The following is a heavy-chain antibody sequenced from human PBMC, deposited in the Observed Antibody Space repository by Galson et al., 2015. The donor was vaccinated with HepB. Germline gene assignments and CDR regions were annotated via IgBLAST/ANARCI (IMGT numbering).Heavy chain of an antibody. D-gene: IGHD5-24*01. Sequence: SVKVSCKASGYTFNKYALNWVRQAPGQGLEWMGLINTNTGNPTYAQGFTGRFVLSLDASVSTTYLQINSLKAEDTAVYYCARRDGNDWFDPWGQGTLVTVSS. CDR3: ARRDGNDWFDP. V-gene: IGHV7-4-1*02. CDR1: GYTFNKYA. CDR2: INTNTGNP. J-gene: IGHJ5*02.